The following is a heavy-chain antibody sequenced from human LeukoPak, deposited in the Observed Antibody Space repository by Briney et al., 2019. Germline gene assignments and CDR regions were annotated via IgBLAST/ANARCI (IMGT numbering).Heavy chain of an antibody. D-gene: IGHD1-26*01. CDR2: ISYDGTTK. J-gene: IGHJ3*02. CDR3: ARVRIVGCTYDAFDI. Sequence: PGGSLRLSCSASGLTLSTAGVQSVRQAAGKGKEWVEAISYDGTTKYHADSVKGRFTISRDNSKNTLYLQMNTLRSEDTAMYYCARVRIVGCTYDAFDIWGQGTVVTVSS. V-gene: IGHV3-30*19. CDR1: GLTLSTAG.